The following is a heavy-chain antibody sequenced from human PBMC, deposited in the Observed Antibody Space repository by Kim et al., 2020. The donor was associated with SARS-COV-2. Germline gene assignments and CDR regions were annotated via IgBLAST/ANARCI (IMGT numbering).Heavy chain of an antibody. J-gene: IGHJ4*02. V-gene: IGHV3-30*04. Sequence: GGSLRLSCAASGFTFSSYAMHWVRQAPGKGLEWVAVISYDGSNKYYADSVKGRFTISRDNSKNTLYLQMNSLRAEDTAVYYCARDGSYDFWSGPHDYWGQGTLVTVSS. CDR1: GFTFSSYA. CDR2: ISYDGSNK. D-gene: IGHD3-3*01. CDR3: ARDGSYDFWSGPHDY.